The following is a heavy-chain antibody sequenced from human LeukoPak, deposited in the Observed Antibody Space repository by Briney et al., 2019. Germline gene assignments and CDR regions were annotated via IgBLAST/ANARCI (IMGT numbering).Heavy chain of an antibody. V-gene: IGHV3-23*01. CDR2: ISGSGGAT. CDR1: GFTFSSYA. Sequence: PGGSLRLSCAASGFTFSSYAMSWVRQAPGKGLEWVSAISGSGGATYYADSVKGRFTISRGDPHNTLYLQMNSLRAEDTAVYYCAKVGGLLHLDYWGQGTLVTVSS. D-gene: IGHD3-10*01. CDR3: AKVGGLLHLDY. J-gene: IGHJ4*02.